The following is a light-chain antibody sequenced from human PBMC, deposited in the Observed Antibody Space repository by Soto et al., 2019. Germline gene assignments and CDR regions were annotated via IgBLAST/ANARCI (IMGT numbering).Light chain of an antibody. CDR3: QQYGSSAT. J-gene: IGKJ4*01. V-gene: IGKV3-20*01. CDR1: QSVSSSY. Sequence: EIVLTQSPGTLSLSPGERATLSCRASQSVSSSYLAWYQQKVGQAPRLLIYGASSRATGTPDRISGSGSGTDFTLTISRLEPEDFAVYYCQQYGSSATFGGGTKVEIK. CDR2: GAS.